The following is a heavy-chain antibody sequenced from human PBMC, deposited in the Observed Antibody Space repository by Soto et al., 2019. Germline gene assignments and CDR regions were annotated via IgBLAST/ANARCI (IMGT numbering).Heavy chain of an antibody. CDR3: AKDWFTVTTPSFNWFDP. J-gene: IGHJ5*02. CDR2: ISYDGSNK. Sequence: LRLSCAASGFTFSSYGMHWVRQAPGKGLEWVAVISYDGSNKYYADSVKGRFTISRDNSKNTLYLQMNSLRAEDTAVYYCAKDWFTVTTPSFNWFDPWGQGTLVTVSS. D-gene: IGHD4-4*01. CDR1: GFTFSSYG. V-gene: IGHV3-30*18.